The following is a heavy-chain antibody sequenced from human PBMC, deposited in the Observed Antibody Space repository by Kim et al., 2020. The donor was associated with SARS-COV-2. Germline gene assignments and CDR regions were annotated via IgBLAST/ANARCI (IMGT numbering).Heavy chain of an antibody. V-gene: IGHV4-59*01. CDR1: GGSISSYY. J-gene: IGHJ6*02. CDR2: IYYSGST. Sequence: SETLSLICTVSGGSISSYYWSWIRQPPGKGLEWIGYIYYSGSTNYNPSLKSRVTISVDTSKNQFSLKLSSVTAADTAVYYCARGPPATGYSYLYYYYYGMDVWGQGTTVTVSS. CDR3: ARGPPATGYSYLYYYYYGMDV. D-gene: IGHD5-18*01.